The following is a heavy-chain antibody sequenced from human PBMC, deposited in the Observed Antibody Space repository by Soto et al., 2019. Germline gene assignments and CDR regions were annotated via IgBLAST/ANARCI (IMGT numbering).Heavy chain of an antibody. V-gene: IGHV4-39*01. CDR3: ARLFYDISGFDS. CDR2: IHYGGNA. Sequence: SETPSLTCTFSGGSINTYKLSWAWVRQPPGKGLEWIASIHYGGNAYYSPSLTTRVTISVDTSKNQFSLTLNSVTAADTSVYYCARLFYDISGFDSWGQGTLVTVSS. CDR1: GGSINTYKLS. D-gene: IGHD3-22*01. J-gene: IGHJ4*02.